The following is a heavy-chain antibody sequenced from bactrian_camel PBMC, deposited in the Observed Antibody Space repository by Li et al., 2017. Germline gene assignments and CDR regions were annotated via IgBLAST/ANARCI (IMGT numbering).Heavy chain of an antibody. Sequence: HVQLVESGGRLVQPGGSLRLSCASSGLSFSNYYISWVRQSPSKGLEWVSSLYTGGGSTYYADSVKGRFTISKDNAKNTLYLQMNNLKPEDTAVYYCATDAFGDSWYVWDYWGQGTQVTVS. CDR2: LYTGGGST. CDR1: GLSFSNYY. J-gene: IGHJ4*01. D-gene: IGHD6*01. V-gene: IGHV3-2*01. CDR3: ATDAFGDSWYVWDY.